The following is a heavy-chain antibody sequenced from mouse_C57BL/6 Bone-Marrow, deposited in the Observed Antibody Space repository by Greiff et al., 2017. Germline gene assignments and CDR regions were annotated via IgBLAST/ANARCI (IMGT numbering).Heavy chain of an antibody. CDR2: INPGSGGT. J-gene: IGHJ2*01. D-gene: IGHD1-1*01. Sequence: QVQLKQSGAELVRPGTSVKVSCKASGYAFTNYLIEWVKQRPGQGLEWIGVINPGSGGTNYNEKFKGKATLTADKSSSTAYMQLSSLTSEDSAVYFCARRSYGSSYVYFDYWGQGTTLTVSS. CDR1: GYAFTNYL. V-gene: IGHV1-54*01. CDR3: ARRSYGSSYVYFDY.